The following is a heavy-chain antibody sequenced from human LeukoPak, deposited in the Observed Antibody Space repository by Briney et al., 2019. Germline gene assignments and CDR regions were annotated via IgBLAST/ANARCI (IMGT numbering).Heavy chain of an antibody. V-gene: IGHV1-46*01. CDR1: GYTFTSYY. D-gene: IGHD6-19*01. CDR2: INPSGGST. CDR3: ARDSAESGYSSGWYAY. Sequence: GASVKVSCTASGYTFTSYYMHWVRQAPGQGLEWMGIINPSGGSTSYAQKFQDRVTMTRDTSTSTVYMELSSLRSEDTAVYYCARDSAESGYSSGWYAYWGQGTLVTVSS. J-gene: IGHJ4*02.